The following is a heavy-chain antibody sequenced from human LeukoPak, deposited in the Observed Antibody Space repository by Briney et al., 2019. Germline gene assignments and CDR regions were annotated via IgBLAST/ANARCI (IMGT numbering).Heavy chain of an antibody. V-gene: IGHV3-30-3*01. D-gene: IGHD6-19*01. CDR1: GFTFRSYA. J-gene: IGHJ4*02. CDR3: ARVVGAGSTAVRGPFDY. CDR2: ISYGGSKI. Sequence: GGSLRLSCAASGFTFRSYALRWVRQAPGKGLEGGADISYGGSKIYYEDSVKSRFTISGVNYKNTLYLQMTSLRAQDTVVYYCARVVGAGSTAVRGPFDYWGQGTLVTVSS.